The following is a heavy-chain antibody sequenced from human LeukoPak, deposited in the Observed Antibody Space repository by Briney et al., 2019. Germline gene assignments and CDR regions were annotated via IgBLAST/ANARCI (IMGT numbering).Heavy chain of an antibody. CDR1: GGTFSSCA. Sequence: SVKVSCKASGGTFSSCAISWVRQAPGQGLEWMGRIIPIFGIANYAQKFQGRVTITADKSTSTAYKELSSLRSEDTAVYYCAREGPPGGPYTALDCWGQGTLVTVSS. D-gene: IGHD5-18*01. CDR3: AREGPPGGPYTALDC. J-gene: IGHJ4*02. V-gene: IGHV1-69*04. CDR2: IIPIFGIA.